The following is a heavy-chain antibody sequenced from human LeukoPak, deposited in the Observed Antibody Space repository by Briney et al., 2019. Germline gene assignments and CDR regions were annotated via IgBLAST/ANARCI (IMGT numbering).Heavy chain of an antibody. CDR1: GFTFSSYS. V-gene: IGHV3-21*01. CDR3: AKVVGYSSSWYPGENWFDP. Sequence: GGSLRLSCAASGFTFSSYSMNWVRQAPGKGLEWVSSISDSSSYIHYADSVKGRFTISRDNAKNSLYLQMNSLRAEDTAVYYCAKVVGYSSSWYPGENWFDPWGQGTLVTVSS. J-gene: IGHJ5*02. CDR2: ISDSSSYI. D-gene: IGHD6-13*01.